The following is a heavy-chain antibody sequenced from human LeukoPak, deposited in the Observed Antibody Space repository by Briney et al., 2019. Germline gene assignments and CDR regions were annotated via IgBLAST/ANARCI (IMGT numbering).Heavy chain of an antibody. Sequence: SETLSLTCTVSGGSISTYYWSWIRQPAGKDLEWIGHIYSSGSTNYNPSLKSRVTISVDTSKNQFSLKLSSVTAADTAVYYCARGKNYYGSGSYYNAKPRPLNWFDPWGQGTLVTVSS. V-gene: IGHV4-4*07. CDR1: GGSISTYY. CDR2: IYSSGST. D-gene: IGHD3-10*01. CDR3: ARGKNYYGSGSYYNAKPRPLNWFDP. J-gene: IGHJ5*02.